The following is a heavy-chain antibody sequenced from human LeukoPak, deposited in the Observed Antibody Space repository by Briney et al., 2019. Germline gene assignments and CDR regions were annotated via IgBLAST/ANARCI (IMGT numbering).Heavy chain of an antibody. Sequence: PSETLSLTYTVSGVSISSSSYYWGWIRQPPGKGLEWIGYIYYSGSTNYNPALKSRVTISVDTSKNQFSLKLSSVTDVDTAVYYCARGTHGDYIDYWGQGTLVTVSS. D-gene: IGHD4-17*01. CDR3: ARGTHGDYIDY. CDR2: IYYSGST. J-gene: IGHJ4*02. V-gene: IGHV4-61*05. CDR1: GVSISSSSYY.